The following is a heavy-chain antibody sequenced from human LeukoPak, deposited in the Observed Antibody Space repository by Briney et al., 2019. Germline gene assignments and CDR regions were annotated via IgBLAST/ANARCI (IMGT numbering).Heavy chain of an antibody. CDR3: ARETPEYD. J-gene: IGHJ4*02. CDR2: ISSSSSTI. D-gene: IGHD6-6*01. V-gene: IGHV3-48*02. CDR1: GFTFSSYS. Sequence: GGSLRLACAASGFTFSSYSMNWVRQAPGKGLESLSYISSSSSTIYYADSVKGRFTISRDNAKNSLYLQMSSLRDEDTAVYYCARETPEYDWGQGTLVTVSS.